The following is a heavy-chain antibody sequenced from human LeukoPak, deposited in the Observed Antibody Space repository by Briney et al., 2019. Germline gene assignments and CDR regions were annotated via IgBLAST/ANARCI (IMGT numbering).Heavy chain of an antibody. D-gene: IGHD3-22*01. CDR2: IYHSGST. CDR1: GGSISSGGYY. CDR3: ASGGLTMTEEDYYYYYGMDV. Sequence: SETLSLTCTVSGGSISSGGYYWSWIRQPPGKGLEWIGYIYHSGSTYYNPSLKSRVTISVDRSKNQFSLKLSSVTAADTAVYYCASGGLTMTEEDYYYYYGMDVWGQGTTVTVSS. J-gene: IGHJ6*02. V-gene: IGHV4-30-2*01.